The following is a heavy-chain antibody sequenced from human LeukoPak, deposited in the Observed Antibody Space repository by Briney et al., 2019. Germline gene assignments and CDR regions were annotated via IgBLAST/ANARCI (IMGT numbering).Heavy chain of an antibody. V-gene: IGHV4-59*11. J-gene: IGHJ6*03. Sequence: KTSETLSLTCTVSGGSINSHYWSWIRQPPGKGLEWIGYIYYSGSTHYNPSLTSRVTISVDTSKNHFSLKLGSVTAADTAVYYCARGNEILPGYYYYMDVWGKGTTVTVSS. CDR2: IYYSGST. CDR1: GGSINSHY. CDR3: ARGNEILPGYYYYMDV.